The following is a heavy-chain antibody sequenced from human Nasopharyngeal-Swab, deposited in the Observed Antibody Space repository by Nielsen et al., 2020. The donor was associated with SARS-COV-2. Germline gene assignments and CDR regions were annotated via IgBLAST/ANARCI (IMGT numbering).Heavy chain of an antibody. J-gene: IGHJ4*02. Sequence: GESLKISCAASGFTFSSYSMNWVRQAPGKGLEWVSSISSSSSYIYYADSVKGRFTISRDNAKNSLYLQMNSLSAEDTAVYYCARDYYAYCGGDCYSGPNYFDYWGQGTLVTVSS. CDR1: GFTFSSYS. D-gene: IGHD2-21*02. V-gene: IGHV3-21*01. CDR2: ISSSSSYI. CDR3: ARDYYAYCGGDCYSGPNYFDY.